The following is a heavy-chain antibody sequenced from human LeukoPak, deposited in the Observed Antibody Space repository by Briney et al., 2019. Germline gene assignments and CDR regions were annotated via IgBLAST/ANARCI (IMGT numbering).Heavy chain of an antibody. J-gene: IGHJ4*02. CDR1: GFTFNRYG. CDR2: IRYDGSNK. Sequence: GGSLRLSCAASGFTFNRYGMQWVRQAPGKGLEWVAFIRYDGSNKYYANSVKGRFTISRDNSKNTLYLQMNSLRAEDTAVYYCAKSGSLSHSFDYWGQGTLVTVSS. D-gene: IGHD3-16*02. CDR3: AKSGSLSHSFDY. V-gene: IGHV3-30*02.